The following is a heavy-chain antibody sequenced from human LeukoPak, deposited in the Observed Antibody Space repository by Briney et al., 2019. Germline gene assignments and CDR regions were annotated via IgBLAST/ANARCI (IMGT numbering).Heavy chain of an antibody. D-gene: IGHD2-2*01. CDR3: VKGYCSSTSCYAFDY. V-gene: IGHV3-64D*09. J-gene: IGHJ4*02. Sequence: GGSLRLSCSASGFIFSSYAMHWVRQAPGKGLEYVSGISSNEGSTYYADSVKGRLTISRDNSKNTLYLQMSSLRGEDTAVYYCVKGYCSSTSCYAFDYWGQGTLVTVSS. CDR1: GFIFSSYA. CDR2: ISSNEGST.